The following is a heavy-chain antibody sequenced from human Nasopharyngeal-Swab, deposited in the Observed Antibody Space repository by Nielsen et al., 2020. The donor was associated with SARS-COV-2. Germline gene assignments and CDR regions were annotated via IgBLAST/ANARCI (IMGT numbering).Heavy chain of an antibody. CDR2: ISRNSDYI. Sequence: WIRQPPGKGLEWVSSISRNSDYILYADSVKGRFTISRDNAKNLLFLQMNSLRADDTAVYYCARGGYRDYDYAYWGQGTLVTVSS. V-gene: IGHV3-21*01. J-gene: IGHJ4*02. D-gene: IGHD5-12*01. CDR3: ARGGYRDYDYAY.